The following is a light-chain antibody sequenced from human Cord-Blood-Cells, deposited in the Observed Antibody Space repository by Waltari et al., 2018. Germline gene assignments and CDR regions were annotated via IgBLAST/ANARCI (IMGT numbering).Light chain of an antibody. Sequence: DIQITQSQASLSASVGDRVTITCRASQGIRNDLDWYQQKPGKAPKRLIDAASSLQSGVPSRFSGSGSWTEFTLTISSLQPEDFATYYCLQHNSYPYTFGQGTKLEIK. V-gene: IGKV1-17*01. CDR3: LQHNSYPYT. CDR1: QGIRND. CDR2: AAS. J-gene: IGKJ2*01.